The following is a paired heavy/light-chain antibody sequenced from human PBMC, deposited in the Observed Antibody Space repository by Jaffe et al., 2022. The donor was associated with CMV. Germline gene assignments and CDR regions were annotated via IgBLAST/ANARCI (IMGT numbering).Heavy chain of an antibody. J-gene: IGHJ4*02. Sequence: EVHLVQSGAEVRKPGESLKISCKASGYSVSNYWIGWVRQKPGKGLEWMGVIYPGDSDTRYSPSFQGQVTISADKSLSTAYLQWSSLRASDTAIYYCARRVTLFAAANTKVYFFDYWGQGTLVTVSS. V-gene: IGHV5-51*01. D-gene: IGHD6-25*01. CDR1: GYSVSNYW. CDR2: IYPGDSDT. CDR3: ARRVTLFAAANTKVYFFDY.
Light chain of an antibody. CDR1: KLGDKY. V-gene: IGLV3-1*01. CDR2: QDD. CDR3: QAWDAATGRDEVVV. J-gene: IGLJ2*01. Sequence: SYELTQPPSVSVSPGQTATITCSGDKLGDKYASWYQQRPGQSPFLVIYQDDKRPSGIPERFSGSNSGNTATLTISGAQAMDESDYYCQAWDAATGRDEVVVFGGGTKLTVL.